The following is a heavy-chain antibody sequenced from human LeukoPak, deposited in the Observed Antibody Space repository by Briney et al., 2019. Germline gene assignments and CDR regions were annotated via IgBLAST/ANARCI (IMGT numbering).Heavy chain of an antibody. CDR2: MYSGGNT. CDR3: ARIVAGGAFDI. V-gene: IGHV3-66*01. Sequence: GGAPRHSSAPPGYSVSSNYMTGGCQGPEEGGEWVSVMYSGGNTYYAGSVKGRFTISRNNSKNTLYLQMNSLRAEDTAVYYCARIVAGGAFDIWGQGTMVTVSS. D-gene: IGHD1-26*01. J-gene: IGHJ3*02. CDR1: GYSVSSNY.